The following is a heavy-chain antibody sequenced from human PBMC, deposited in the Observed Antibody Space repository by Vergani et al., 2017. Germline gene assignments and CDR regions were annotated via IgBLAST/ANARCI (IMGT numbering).Heavy chain of an antibody. CDR2: ISSSNSTI. J-gene: IGHJ4*02. D-gene: IGHD6-13*01. V-gene: IGHV3-48*01. Sequence: EVQLVESGGGLVQPGRSLRLSCAASGFTFSSYSMNWVRQAPGKGLEWVSYISSSNSTIYYADSVKGRFTISRDNAKNSLYLQMNSLRAEDTAVYYCNVGAAGQDYWGQGTLVTVSS. CDR1: GFTFSSYS. CDR3: NVGAAGQDY.